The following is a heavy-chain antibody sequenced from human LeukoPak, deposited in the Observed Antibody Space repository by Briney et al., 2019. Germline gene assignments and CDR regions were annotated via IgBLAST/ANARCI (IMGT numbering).Heavy chain of an antibody. D-gene: IGHD3-10*01. V-gene: IGHV1-24*01. Sequence: ASVKVFCKVSGYTLTELSMHWVRQAPGKGLEWMGGFDPEDGETIYAQKFQGRVTMTEDTSTDTAYMELSSLRSEDTAVYYCATANGSGSYSWVQYYFDYWGQGTLVTVSS. CDR1: GYTLTELS. CDR3: ATANGSGSYSWVQYYFDY. J-gene: IGHJ4*02. CDR2: FDPEDGET.